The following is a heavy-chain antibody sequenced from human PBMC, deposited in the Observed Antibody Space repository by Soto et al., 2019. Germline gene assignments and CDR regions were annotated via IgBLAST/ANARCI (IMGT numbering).Heavy chain of an antibody. J-gene: IGHJ3*01. Sequence: PGGSLRLSCAVSGFSFSDHYVDWVRQAPGKGLEWVARSRNKAKSYSTDYAASVKGRFTVSRDDSENLLYMQMNSLKTEDTALYYCTKILGGVASRHGFDVWGQGTMVTVSS. V-gene: IGHV3-72*01. CDR2: SRNKAKSYST. CDR1: GFSFSDHY. CDR3: TKILGGVASRHGFDV. D-gene: IGHD3-16*01.